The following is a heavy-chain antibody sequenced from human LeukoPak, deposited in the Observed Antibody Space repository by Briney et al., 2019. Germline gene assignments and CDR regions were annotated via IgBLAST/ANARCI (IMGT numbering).Heavy chain of an antibody. V-gene: IGHV4-61*02. CDR3: ARLGEIPVFGVVTKSTSYFDY. D-gene: IGHD3-3*01. Sequence: SQTLSLTCTVSGDSISRGSYYWHWFRQPAGKELEWIGRIYISGNTNYNPALKSRVTISVDTSKNSLYLQMNSLRAEDTAVYYCARLGEIPVFGVVTKSTSYFDYWGQGTLVTVSS. CDR1: GDSISRGSYY. CDR2: IYISGNT. J-gene: IGHJ4*02.